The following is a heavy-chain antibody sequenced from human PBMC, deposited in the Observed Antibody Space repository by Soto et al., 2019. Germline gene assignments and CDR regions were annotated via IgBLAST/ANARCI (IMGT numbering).Heavy chain of an antibody. CDR1: GGTFSNYA. CDR3: ARGLPYYYNSSGYTLKY. J-gene: IGHJ4*02. CDR2: IIPLFATT. Sequence: QVQVVQSGAEVKKPGSSVKVSCKASGGTFSNYAINWVRQAPGHGLEWMGAIIPLFATTKYAQKFQGRVTITADKSTSTAYMELGSLRSEDTAVYYCARGLPYYYNSSGYTLKYWGQGTLVTVSS. D-gene: IGHD3-22*01. V-gene: IGHV1-69*06.